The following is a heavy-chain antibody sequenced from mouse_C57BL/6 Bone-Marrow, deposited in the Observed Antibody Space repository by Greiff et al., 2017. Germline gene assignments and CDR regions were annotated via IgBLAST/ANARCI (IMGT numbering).Heavy chain of an antibody. CDR3: VRHEKGLRQVYAMDY. D-gene: IGHD2-4*01. Sequence: DVKLVESGGGLVQPKGSLKLSCAASGFSFNTYAMNWVRQAPGKGLEWVARIRSKSNNYATYYADSVKDRFTISRDDSESMLYLQMNNLKTEDTAMYYCVRHEKGLRQVYAMDYWGQGTSVTVSS. V-gene: IGHV10-1*01. CDR2: IRSKSNNYAT. J-gene: IGHJ4*01. CDR1: GFSFNTYA.